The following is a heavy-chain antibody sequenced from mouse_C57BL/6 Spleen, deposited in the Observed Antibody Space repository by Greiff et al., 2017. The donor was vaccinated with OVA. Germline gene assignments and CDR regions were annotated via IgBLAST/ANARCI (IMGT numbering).Heavy chain of an antibody. D-gene: IGHD1-1*01. V-gene: IGHV1-59*01. J-gene: IGHJ2*01. CDR3: APTVVATGGYFDY. CDR2: IDPSDSYT. CDR1: GYTFTSYW. Sequence: QVHVKQPGAELVRPGTSVKLSCKASGYTFTSYWMHWVKQRPGQGLEWIGVIDPSDSYTNYNQKFKGQATLTVDTSSSTAYMQLSSRTSEDSAVYDCAPTVVATGGYFDYWGQGTTLTVSS.